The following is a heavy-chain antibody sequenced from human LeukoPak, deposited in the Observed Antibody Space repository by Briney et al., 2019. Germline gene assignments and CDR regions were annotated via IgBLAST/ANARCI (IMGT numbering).Heavy chain of an antibody. D-gene: IGHD5-18*01. Sequence: GGSLRLSCAASGFTFSSYAMSWVRPAPGKGLEWVSTIGGSGVSTYYADSVKGRFTISRDNSKNTLYLQMNSLRAEDTAVYYCAKGRIGYSYGYSDYWGQGTLVTVSS. CDR1: GFTFSSYA. CDR2: IGGSGVST. J-gene: IGHJ4*02. V-gene: IGHV3-23*01. CDR3: AKGRIGYSYGYSDY.